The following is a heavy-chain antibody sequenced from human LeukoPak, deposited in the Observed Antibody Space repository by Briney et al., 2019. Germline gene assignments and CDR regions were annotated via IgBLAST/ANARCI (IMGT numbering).Heavy chain of an antibody. CDR2: ISYDGSNK. CDR1: GFTFSSYG. D-gene: IGHD3-10*01. Sequence: GGSLRLSCAASGFTFSSYGMHWVRQAPGKGLEWVAVISYDGSNKYYADSVKGRFTISRDNSKNTLYLQMNSLRAEDTAVYYCAKDRKPYGSGSYYQDYWGQGTLVTVSS. J-gene: IGHJ4*02. CDR3: AKDRKPYGSGSYYQDY. V-gene: IGHV3-30*18.